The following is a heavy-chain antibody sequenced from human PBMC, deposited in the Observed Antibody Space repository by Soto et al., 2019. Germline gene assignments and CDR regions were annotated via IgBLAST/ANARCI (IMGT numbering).Heavy chain of an antibody. V-gene: IGHV1-69*06. CDR1: GGTFSSYA. J-gene: IGHJ5*02. CDR2: IIPIFGTA. CDR3: ARDVECSGGSCYSWFDP. D-gene: IGHD2-15*01. Sequence: GASVKVSCKASGGTFSSYAISWVRQAPGQGLEWMGGIIPIFGTANYAQKFQGRVTITADKSTSTAYMELSSLRSEDTAVYYCARDVECSGGSCYSWFDPWGQGTLVTVSS.